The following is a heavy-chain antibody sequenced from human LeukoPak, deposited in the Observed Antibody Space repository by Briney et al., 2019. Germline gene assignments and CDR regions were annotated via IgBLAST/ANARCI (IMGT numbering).Heavy chain of an antibody. CDR3: AKDGDSGPNFDY. CDR2: ISGSGGST. CDR1: GFTFSSYA. J-gene: IGHJ4*02. Sequence: GGSLRLSCAASGFTFSSYAISWVRQAPGKGLEWVSAISGSGGSTYYADSVKGRFTISRDNSKNTLYLQMNSLRAEDTAVYYCAKDGDSGPNFDYWGQGTLVTVSS. V-gene: IGHV3-23*01. D-gene: IGHD5-12*01.